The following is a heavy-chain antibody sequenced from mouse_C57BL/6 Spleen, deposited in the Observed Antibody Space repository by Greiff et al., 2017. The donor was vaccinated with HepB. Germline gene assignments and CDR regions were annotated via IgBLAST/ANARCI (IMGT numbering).Heavy chain of an antibody. CDR1: GYTFTSYW. V-gene: IGHV1-52*01. D-gene: IGHD2-1*01. CDR2: IDPSDSET. CDR3: ARGIYYGNSYYAMDY. J-gene: IGHJ4*01. Sequence: VQLQQSGAELVRPGSSVKLSCKASGYTFTSYWMHWVKQRPIQGLEWIGNIDPSDSETHYNQKFKDKATLTVDKSSSTAYMQLSSLTSEDSAVYYCARGIYYGNSYYAMDYWGQGTSVTVSS.